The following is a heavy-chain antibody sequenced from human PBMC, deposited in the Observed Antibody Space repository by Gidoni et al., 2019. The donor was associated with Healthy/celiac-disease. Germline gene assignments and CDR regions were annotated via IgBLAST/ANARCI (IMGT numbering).Heavy chain of an antibody. D-gene: IGHD2-21*02. CDR1: GFPFSSYA. Sequence: EVQLLESGGGLVQPGGSLRLSCAASGFPFSSYAMSWVRQAPGKGLGWVSSISGSGGSTYYEDSVKGRFNISRDNSKNTLYLQMNSLRAEDTAVYYFAKDLYWTVVTWKFDYWGQGTLVTVSS. V-gene: IGHV3-23*01. CDR3: AKDLYWTVVTWKFDY. CDR2: ISGSGGST. J-gene: IGHJ4*02.